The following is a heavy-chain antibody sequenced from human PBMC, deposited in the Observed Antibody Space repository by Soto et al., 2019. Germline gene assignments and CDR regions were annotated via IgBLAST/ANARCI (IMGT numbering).Heavy chain of an antibody. CDR1: GGSISSSSYY. Sequence: SETLSLTCTVSGGSISSSSYYWGWIRQPPGKGLEWIGSIYYSGSTYYNPSLKSRVTISVDTSKNQSSLKLSSVTAADTAVYYCARDVPGGSSYYYYYVGMDVWGQGTTVTVSS. CDR2: IYYSGST. CDR3: ARDVPGGSSYYYYYVGMDV. V-gene: IGHV4-39*07. D-gene: IGHD6-6*01. J-gene: IGHJ6*02.